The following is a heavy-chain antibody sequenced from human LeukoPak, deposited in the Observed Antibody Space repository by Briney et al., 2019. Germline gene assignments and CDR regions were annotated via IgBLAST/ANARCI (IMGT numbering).Heavy chain of an antibody. CDR1: GFTFDDYT. Sequence: GGSLRLSCAASGFTFDDYTMHWVRQAPGKGLEWVSLISGDGGSTFHADSVKGRFTISRDNSKISLYLQMNSLRTEDTALYYCAKDMHYDSSGYYYVGFDYWGQGTLVTVSS. CDR2: ISGDGGST. V-gene: IGHV3-43*02. D-gene: IGHD3-22*01. J-gene: IGHJ4*02. CDR3: AKDMHYDSSGYYYVGFDY.